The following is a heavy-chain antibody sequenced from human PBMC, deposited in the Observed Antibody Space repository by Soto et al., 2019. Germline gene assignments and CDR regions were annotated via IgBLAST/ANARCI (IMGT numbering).Heavy chain of an antibody. J-gene: IGHJ4*02. CDR3: ARDPHGDYASGDY. D-gene: IGHD4-17*01. V-gene: IGHV3-48*01. Sequence: EVQLVESGGGLVQPGGSLRLSCAASGFTSSSYSMNWVRQAPGKGLEWVSYISSSSSTIYYADSVKGRFTISRDNAKNSLYLQMNSLRAEDTAVYYCARDPHGDYASGDYWGQGTLVTVSS. CDR2: ISSSSSTI. CDR1: GFTSSSYS.